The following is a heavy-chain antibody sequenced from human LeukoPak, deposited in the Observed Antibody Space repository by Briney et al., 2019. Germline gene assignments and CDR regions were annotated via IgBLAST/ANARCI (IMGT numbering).Heavy chain of an antibody. CDR2: ISSSGSTI. J-gene: IGHJ4*02. V-gene: IGHV3-48*03. Sequence: GGSLRLSCAASGFTFSSYEMNWVRQAPGKGLEWVSYISSSGSTIYYADSVKGRFTISRDNAKNSLYLQMNSLRAEDTAVYYCARVRGLNYYDSSGYSAYFDYWGQGTLVTVSS. CDR1: GFTFSSYE. CDR3: ARVRGLNYYDSSGYSAYFDY. D-gene: IGHD3-22*01.